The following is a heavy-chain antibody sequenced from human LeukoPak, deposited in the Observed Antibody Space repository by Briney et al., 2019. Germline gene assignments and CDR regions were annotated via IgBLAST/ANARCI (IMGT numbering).Heavy chain of an antibody. D-gene: IGHD4-4*01. CDR2: IYTSGST. V-gene: IGHV4-4*07. Sequence: SETLSLTCAVSGGSISSYYWSWIRQPAGKGLEWIGRIYTSGSTNYNPSLKSRVTMSVDTSKNQFSLKLSSVTAADTAVYYCALIPYSNYFRNVSESDYWGQGTLVTVSS. CDR3: ALIPYSNYFRNVSESDY. CDR1: GGSISSYY. J-gene: IGHJ4*02.